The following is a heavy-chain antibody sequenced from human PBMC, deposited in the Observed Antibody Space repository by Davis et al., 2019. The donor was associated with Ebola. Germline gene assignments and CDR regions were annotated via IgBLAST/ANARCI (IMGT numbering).Heavy chain of an antibody. CDR3: ARLARTALIDYHYFDI. CDR1: GGSLSTYV. J-gene: IGHJ2*01. D-gene: IGHD2-21*02. Sequence: SETLSLTCTVSGGSLSTYVWSWIRQPPGKGLEWVVYMYYSGYTSYSPSLKSRVSMSLDTTKNQFSLKMTSVTAADTAVYYCARLARTALIDYHYFDIWGRGTLVTVSS. V-gene: IGHV4-59*01. CDR2: MYYSGYT.